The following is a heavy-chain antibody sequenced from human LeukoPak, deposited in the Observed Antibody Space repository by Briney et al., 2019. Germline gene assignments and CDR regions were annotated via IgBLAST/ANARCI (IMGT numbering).Heavy chain of an antibody. V-gene: IGHV4-59*08. CDR2: IYYSGST. J-gene: IGHJ4*02. CDR3: ARLYGSGSYLVFDY. Sequence: SETLSLTCTVSGGSISSYYWSWIRQPPGKGLEWIGYIYYSGSTNYNPSLKSRVTISVDTSKNQFSLKLSSVTAADTAVYYCARLYGSGSYLVFDYWGQGTLVTVSS. CDR1: GGSISSYY. D-gene: IGHD3-10*01.